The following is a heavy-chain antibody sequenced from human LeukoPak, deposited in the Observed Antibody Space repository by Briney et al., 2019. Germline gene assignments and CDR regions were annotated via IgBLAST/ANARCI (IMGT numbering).Heavy chain of an antibody. V-gene: IGHV1-2*02. D-gene: IGHD2-15*01. CDR1: GYTFTGYY. J-gene: IGHJ3*02. CDR3: AREQETIYSTPSLAFDI. Sequence: ASVKVSCKASGYTFTGYYMHWVRQAPGQGLEWMGWINPNSGGTNYAQKFQGRVTMTRDTSISTAYMELSRLRSDDTAVYYCAREQETIYSTPSLAFDIWGQGTMVTVSP. CDR2: INPNSGGT.